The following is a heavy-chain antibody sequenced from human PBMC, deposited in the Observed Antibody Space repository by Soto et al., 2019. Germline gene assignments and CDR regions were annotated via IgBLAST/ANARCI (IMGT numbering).Heavy chain of an antibody. V-gene: IGHV1-18*01. Sequence: ASVRVSCKASGYTFSSHGIIWVRQAPGQGLEWMGWISGYNGNAKYAQRFQGRVTMTTDTSTSTVYMDLRSLGSDDSAVYYCAREGSYGWYDCWGQGTLVTVSS. CDR2: ISGYNGNA. J-gene: IGHJ5*01. CDR1: GYTFSSHG. D-gene: IGHD2-15*01. CDR3: AREGSYGWYDC.